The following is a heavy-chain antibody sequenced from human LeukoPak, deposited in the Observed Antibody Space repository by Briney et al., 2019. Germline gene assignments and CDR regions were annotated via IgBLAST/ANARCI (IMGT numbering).Heavy chain of an antibody. Sequence: SDTLSLTCAVSDYAISSNNWWGWVRQPPGKGLEWIGYIYYTGSTYYNPSLKSRVTMSVDTSKNHFSLKLTSVTAGDTAMYYCARKVAGLSYFDNWGQGTLVTVSS. CDR3: ARKVAGLSYFDN. D-gene: IGHD6-19*01. CDR2: IYYTGST. J-gene: IGHJ4*02. CDR1: DYAISSNNW. V-gene: IGHV4-28*01.